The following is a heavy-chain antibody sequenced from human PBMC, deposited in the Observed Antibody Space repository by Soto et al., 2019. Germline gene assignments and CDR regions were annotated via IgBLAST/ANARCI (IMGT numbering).Heavy chain of an antibody. Sequence: ASVKVSCKASVYTFTSYGINGVRQAPGQGLEWMGWISAYNGNTNYAQKLQGRVTMTTDTSTSTAYMELRSLRSDDTAVYYCARDRDSVILVPTVTMCYWGQGTLVTVSS. D-gene: IGHD4-4*01. J-gene: IGHJ4*02. CDR1: VYTFTSYG. V-gene: IGHV1-18*01. CDR2: ISAYNGNT. CDR3: ARDRDSVILVPTVTMCY.